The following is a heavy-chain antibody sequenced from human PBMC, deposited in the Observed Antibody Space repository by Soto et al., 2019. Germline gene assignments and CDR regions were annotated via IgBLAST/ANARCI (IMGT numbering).Heavy chain of an antibody. CDR2: IWYDGTNK. D-gene: IGHD5-12*01. Sequence: MRLSCAASGFTFSSFGMHWVRQAPGRGLEWVAVIWYDGTNKYYADSVKGRFTISRDNSKNTLYLQMNSLRAEDTAVYYCARGPGRDGYNFSCWGQGTLVTVSS. V-gene: IGHV3-33*01. J-gene: IGHJ4*02. CDR3: ARGPGRDGYNFSC. CDR1: GFTFSSFG.